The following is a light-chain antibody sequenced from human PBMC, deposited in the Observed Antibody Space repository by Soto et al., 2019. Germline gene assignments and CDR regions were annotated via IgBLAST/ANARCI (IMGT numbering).Light chain of an antibody. CDR2: KAS. Sequence: DIQMTQSPSSLSASVGDRVTITCRASQTIGNWLAWNQQKPGKAPKLLIYKASSLESGVPSRFSGSGSDPEFTLTISSLQPDDFATYYCQQYNNYWTFGQGTKVEVK. CDR1: QTIGNW. CDR3: QQYNNYWT. J-gene: IGKJ1*01. V-gene: IGKV1-5*03.